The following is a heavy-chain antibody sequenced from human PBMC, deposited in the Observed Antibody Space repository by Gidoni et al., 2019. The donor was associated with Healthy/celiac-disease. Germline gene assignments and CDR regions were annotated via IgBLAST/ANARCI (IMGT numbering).Heavy chain of an antibody. CDR1: GFTFSSYA. V-gene: IGHV3-23*01. J-gene: IGHJ3*01. CDR2: ISGSGGST. Sequence: ELQLLESGGGLVKPGGPLRLSCAASGFTFSSYAMSWVRQAPGKGLEWVSAISGSGGSTYYADSVKCRFTISRDNSKNTLYLQMNSRRAEDTAVYDCASESGITIFSWGQGTMVTVSS. CDR3: ASESGITIFS. D-gene: IGHD3-3*01.